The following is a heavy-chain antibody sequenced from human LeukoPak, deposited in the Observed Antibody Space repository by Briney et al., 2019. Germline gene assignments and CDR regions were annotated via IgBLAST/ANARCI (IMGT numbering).Heavy chain of an antibody. CDR3: ARARYFDY. V-gene: IGHV4-34*01. Sequence: KPSETLSLTCAVYGGSFSGYYWSWIRQPPGKGLEWIGEINHSGSTNYNPSLKSRVTISVDTSKNQFSLKLSSVTAADTAVYYCARARYFDYWGQGTLVTVSS. D-gene: IGHD3-16*02. J-gene: IGHJ4*02. CDR2: INHSGST. CDR1: GGSFSGYY.